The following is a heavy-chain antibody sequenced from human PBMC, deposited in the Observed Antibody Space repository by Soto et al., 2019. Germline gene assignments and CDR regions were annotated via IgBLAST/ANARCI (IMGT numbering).Heavy chain of an antibody. J-gene: IGHJ6*03. Sequence: ASVKVSCKASGYTFTGYYMHWVRQAPGQGLEWMGWINPNSGGTNYAQKFQGWVTMTRDTSISTAYMELSRLRSDDTAVYYCARGPHLRVVKRYYYMDVWGKGTKVTVSS. CDR1: GYTFTGYY. V-gene: IGHV1-2*04. CDR2: INPNSGGT. D-gene: IGHD3-3*01. CDR3: ARGPHLRVVKRYYYMDV.